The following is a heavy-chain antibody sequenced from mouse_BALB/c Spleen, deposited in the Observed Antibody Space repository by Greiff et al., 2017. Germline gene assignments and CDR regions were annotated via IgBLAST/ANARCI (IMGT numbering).Heavy chain of an antibody. Sequence: QVHVKQSGAELARPGASVKMSCKASGYTFISYTMHWVKQRPGQGLEWIGYINPSSGYTNYNQKFKDKATLTADKSSSTAYMQLSSLTSEDSAVYYCARGGRYFDVWGAGTTVTVSS. CDR1: GYTFISYT. CDR3: ARGGRYFDV. D-gene: IGHD1-1*02. V-gene: IGHV1-4*01. J-gene: IGHJ1*01. CDR2: INPSSGYT.